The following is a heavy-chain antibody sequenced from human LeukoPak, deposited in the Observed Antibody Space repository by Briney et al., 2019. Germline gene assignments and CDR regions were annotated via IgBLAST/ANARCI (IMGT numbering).Heavy chain of an antibody. V-gene: IGHV3-30*03. CDR1: GFTFSSYG. D-gene: IGHD2-15*01. CDR2: ISYDGSNK. CDR3: ARDSEVVAARDYYYGMDV. J-gene: IGHJ6*02. Sequence: GGSLRLSCAASGFTFSSYGMHWVRQAPGKGLEWVAVISYDGSNKYYADSVKGRFTISRDNSKNTLYLQMNSLRAEDTAVYYCARDSEVVAARDYYYGMDVWGQGTTVTVSS.